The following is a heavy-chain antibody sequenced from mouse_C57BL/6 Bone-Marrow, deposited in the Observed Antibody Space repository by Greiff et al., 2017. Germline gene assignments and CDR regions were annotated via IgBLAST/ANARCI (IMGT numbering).Heavy chain of an antibody. Sequence: EVKLEESGEGLVKPGGSLKLSCAASGFTFSSYAMSWVRQTPEKRLEWVAYISSGGDYIYYADTVKGRFTISRDNARNTLYLQMSSLKSEDTAMYYCTRNDYYCRGRFDYWGQGTSLTVSS. CDR2: ISSGGDYI. CDR3: TRNDYYCRGRFDY. V-gene: IGHV5-9-1*02. J-gene: IGHJ2*02. CDR1: GFTFSSYA. D-gene: IGHD1-1*01.